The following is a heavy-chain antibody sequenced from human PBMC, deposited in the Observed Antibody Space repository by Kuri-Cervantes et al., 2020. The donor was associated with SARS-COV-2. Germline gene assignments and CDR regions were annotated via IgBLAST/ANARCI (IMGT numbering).Heavy chain of an antibody. Sequence: GESLKISCEVSGFLFSDSAIHWVRQASGKGLEWVGRVRGKANNYATAYAVSVKGRFTISRDDSKNMAYLQMNSLKTEDTAVYYCTTSGALWGQGTLVTVSS. CDR2: VRGKANNYAT. CDR3: TTSGAL. J-gene: IGHJ4*02. CDR1: GFLFSDSA. V-gene: IGHV3-73*01.